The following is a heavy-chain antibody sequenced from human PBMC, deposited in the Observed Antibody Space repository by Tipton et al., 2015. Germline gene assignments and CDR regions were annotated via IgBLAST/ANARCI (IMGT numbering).Heavy chain of an antibody. CDR2: IYPGDSEI. J-gene: IGHJ6*02. D-gene: IGHD2-2*01. CDR3: ARHVEAVPPAPDGLDV. Sequence: QLVQSGAEVKKPGESLKISCKAYGYIFTNFWIGWVRQVPGKGLEWMGTIYPGDSEIRYSPSFEGQVTISADKSISTAYLQWSSLKASDSAMYYCARHVEAVPPAPDGLDVWGQGTTVSVFS. CDR1: GYIFTNFW. V-gene: IGHV5-51*01.